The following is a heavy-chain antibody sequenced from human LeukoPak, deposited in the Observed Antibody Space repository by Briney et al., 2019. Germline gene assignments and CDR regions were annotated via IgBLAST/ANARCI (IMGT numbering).Heavy chain of an antibody. D-gene: IGHD2-21*02. CDR1: GFTFSSYW. V-gene: IGHV3-7*01. J-gene: IGHJ4*02. CDR3: ARDRYWGGDCYFDY. Sequence: PGGSLRLSCAASGFTFSSYWMSWVRQAPGKGLEWVANIKQDGSEKYYVDSVKGRFTISRDNAKNSLYLQMNSLRAVDTAVYYCARDRYWGGDCYFDYWGQGPLVTVPS. CDR2: IKQDGSEK.